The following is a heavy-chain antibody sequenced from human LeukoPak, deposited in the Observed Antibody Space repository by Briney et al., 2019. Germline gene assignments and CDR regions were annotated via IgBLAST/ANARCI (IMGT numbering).Heavy chain of an antibody. J-gene: IGHJ4*02. CDR1: GGSMSSFY. V-gene: IGHV4-4*07. CDR3: AREWTSGDGSGYPYYFDY. D-gene: IGHD3-22*01. CDR2: IYTSGVT. Sequence: SETLSLTCTVSGGSMSSFYWDWIRQPAGKGLQWIGRIYTSGVTNYNPSHKSRVIMSVDTSKNQFSLKLSSVTAADTAVYYRAREWTSGDGSGYPYYFDYWGPGTLVTVSS.